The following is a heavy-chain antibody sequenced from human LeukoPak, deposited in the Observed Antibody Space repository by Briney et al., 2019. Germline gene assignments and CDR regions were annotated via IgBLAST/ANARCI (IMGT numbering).Heavy chain of an antibody. CDR1: GYTFTSYA. J-gene: IGHJ4*02. V-gene: IGHV1-3*01. Sequence: ASVTVSCKASGYTFTSYAMHWVRQAPGQRLEWMGWINAGNGNTKYSQKFQGRVTITRDTSASTAYMELSSLRSEDTAVYYCARAYYDFWSGYSFDYWGQGTLVTVSS. CDR2: INAGNGNT. D-gene: IGHD3-3*01. CDR3: ARAYYDFWSGYSFDY.